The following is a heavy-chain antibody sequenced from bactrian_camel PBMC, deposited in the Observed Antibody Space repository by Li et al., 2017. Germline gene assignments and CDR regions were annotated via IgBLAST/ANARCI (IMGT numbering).Heavy chain of an antibody. D-gene: IGHD2*01. Sequence: HVQLVESGGGLVQPGGSLRLSCAATGLTFSRACMGWFRQAPGREREGVAVLSTGGGSTYYPTSVMSRFTISRDNAKNTLYLQMNSLKPEDTAMYYCAAAHWSGGYYSASYNYWGQGTQVTVS. CDR2: LSTGGGST. V-gene: IGHV3S1*01. CDR1: GLTFSRAC. J-gene: IGHJ4*01. CDR3: AAAHWSGGYYSASYNY.